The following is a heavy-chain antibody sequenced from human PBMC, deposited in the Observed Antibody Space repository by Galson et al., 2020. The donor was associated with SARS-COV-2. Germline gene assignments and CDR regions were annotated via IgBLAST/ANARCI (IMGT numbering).Heavy chain of an antibody. CDR1: GYSFTSYW. V-gene: IGHV5-51*01. J-gene: IGHJ4*02. CDR2: IYPGDSDT. Sequence: GGSLRLSCKGSGYSFTSYWIGWVRQMPGKGLEWMGIIYPGDSDTRYSPSFQGQVTISADKSISTAYLQWSSLKASDTAMYYCARWTESSDYFDYWGQGTLVTASS. CDR3: ARWTESSDYFDY.